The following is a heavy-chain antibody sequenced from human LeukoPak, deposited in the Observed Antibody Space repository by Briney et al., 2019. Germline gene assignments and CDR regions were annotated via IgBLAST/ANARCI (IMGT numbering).Heavy chain of an antibody. V-gene: IGHV4-4*07. J-gene: IGHJ3*02. Sequence: SETLSLTCTVSGGSISSYYWSWIRQPAGKGLEWIGRIYTSGSTNYNPSPKSRVTMPVDTSKNQFSLKLSSVTAADTAVYYCARVALAGAFDIWGQGTMVTVSS. CDR1: GGSISSYY. CDR2: IYTSGST. D-gene: IGHD6-19*01. CDR3: ARVALAGAFDI.